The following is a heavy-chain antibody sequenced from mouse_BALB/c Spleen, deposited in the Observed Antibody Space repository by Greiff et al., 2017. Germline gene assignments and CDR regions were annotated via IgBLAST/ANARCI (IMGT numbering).Heavy chain of an antibody. CDR3: ARDLGNPYAMDY. V-gene: IGHV5-15*02. J-gene: IGHJ4*01. Sequence: EVNVVESGGGLVQPGGSRKLSCAASGFTFSDYGMAWVRQAPGKGPEWVAFISNLAYSIYYADTVTGRFTISRENAKNTLYLEMSSLRSEDTAMYYCARDLGNPYAMDYWGQGTSVTVSS. D-gene: IGHD2-1*01. CDR1: GFTFSDYG. CDR2: ISNLAYSI.